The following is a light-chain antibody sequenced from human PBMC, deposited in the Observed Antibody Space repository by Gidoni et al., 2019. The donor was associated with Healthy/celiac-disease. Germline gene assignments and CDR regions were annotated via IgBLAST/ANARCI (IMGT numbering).Light chain of an antibody. V-gene: IGKV1-39*01. CDR2: AAS. CDR1: QSISSY. Sequence: DIQVTQSPSSLSASVVDRVTITCRASQSISSYLKWYQQKPGQAPKLLIYAASSLQSGVPARFSGSGSGTDFTLTISSMQPEDFATYYCQQSYSTQFTFGPGTKVDIK. CDR3: QQSYSTQFT. J-gene: IGKJ3*01.